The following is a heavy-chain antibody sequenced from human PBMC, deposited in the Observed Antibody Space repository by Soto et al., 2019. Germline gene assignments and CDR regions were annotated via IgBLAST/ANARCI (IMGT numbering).Heavy chain of an antibody. CDR2: IWYDGSNK. CDR1: GFTFSSYG. CDR3: ARSYARITIFGVSDYGMDV. Sequence: HPGGSLRLSCAASGFTFSSYGMHWVRQAPGKGLEWVAVIWYDGSNKYYADSVKGRFTISRDNSKNTLYLQMNSLRAEDTAVYYCARSYARITIFGVSDYGMDVWGQGTTVTVSS. J-gene: IGHJ6*02. V-gene: IGHV3-33*01. D-gene: IGHD3-3*01.